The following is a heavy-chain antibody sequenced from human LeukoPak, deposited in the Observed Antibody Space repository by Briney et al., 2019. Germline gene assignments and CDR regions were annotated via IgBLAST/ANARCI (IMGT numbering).Heavy chain of an antibody. CDR3: AKHLLGDYFFDF. CDR2: ISAYNGNT. V-gene: IGHV1-18*01. D-gene: IGHD4-17*01. CDR1: GYIFIRYT. J-gene: IGHJ4*02. Sequence: ASVKVSCQASGYIFIRYTISWVRQAPGQGLEWMGWISAYNGNTKYAQKVQGRVTMTTDTSTSTAYMELRSLRADDTAVYYCAKHLLGDYFFDFWGQGTLVTVSS.